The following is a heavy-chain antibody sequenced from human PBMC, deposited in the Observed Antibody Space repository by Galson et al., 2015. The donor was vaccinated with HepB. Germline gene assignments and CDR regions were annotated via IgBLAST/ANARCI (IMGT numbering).Heavy chain of an antibody. J-gene: IGHJ4*02. D-gene: IGHD3-9*01. V-gene: IGHV1-69*13. CDR3: ARGPAYDILTGYLYY. CDR1: GGTFSSYA. Sequence: SVKVSCKASGGTFSSYAISWVRQAPGQGLEWMGGIIPIFGIANYAQKFQGRVTITADESTSTAYMELSSLRSEDTAVYYCARGPAYDILTGYLYYWGQGTLVTVSS. CDR2: IIPIFGIA.